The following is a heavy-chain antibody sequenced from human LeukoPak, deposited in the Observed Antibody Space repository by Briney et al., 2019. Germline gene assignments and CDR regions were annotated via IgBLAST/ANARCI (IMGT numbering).Heavy chain of an antibody. Sequence: ASVKVSCKAFGYTFTSNYMHWVRQAPGQGPEWMGVISPSGGSTTYAQKFQGRVTMTRNTSISTAYMELSSLRSEDTAVYYCARGGLELDDILTGYYYYYYMDVWGKGTTVTISS. CDR2: ISPSGGST. V-gene: IGHV1-46*01. D-gene: IGHD3-9*01. J-gene: IGHJ6*03. CDR1: GYTFTSNY. CDR3: ARGGLELDDILTGYYYYYYMDV.